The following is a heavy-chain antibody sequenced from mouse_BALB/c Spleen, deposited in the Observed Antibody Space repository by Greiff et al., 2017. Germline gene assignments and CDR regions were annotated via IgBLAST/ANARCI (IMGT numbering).Heavy chain of an antibody. CDR2: ISYDGSN. CDR1: GYSITSGYY. J-gene: IGHJ4*01. V-gene: IGHV3-6*02. Sequence: EVKLVESGPGLVKPSQSLSLTCSVTGYSITSGYYWNWIRQFPGNKLEWMGYISYDGSNNYNPSLKNRISITRDTSKNQFFLKLNAVTTEDTATYYCAREVRHDYAMDYWGQGTSVTVSS. D-gene: IGHD2-14*01. CDR3: AREVRHDYAMDY.